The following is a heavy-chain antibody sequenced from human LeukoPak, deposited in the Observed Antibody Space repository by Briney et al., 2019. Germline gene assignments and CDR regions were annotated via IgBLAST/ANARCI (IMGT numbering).Heavy chain of an antibody. CDR1: GYTFTSFD. J-gene: IGHJ3*01. CDR2: MNPNSGST. CDR3: ARSRGVLGGGFDSFDV. Sequence: GASVKVSCKASGYTFTSFDINWVPQAPRQGLKWMGGMNPNSGSTGHAQKFQGRVTMTRSTSISTAHMELSSLTSADTAVYFCARSRGVLGGGFDSFDVWGQGTMVTVSS. D-gene: IGHD3-16*01. V-gene: IGHV1-8*02.